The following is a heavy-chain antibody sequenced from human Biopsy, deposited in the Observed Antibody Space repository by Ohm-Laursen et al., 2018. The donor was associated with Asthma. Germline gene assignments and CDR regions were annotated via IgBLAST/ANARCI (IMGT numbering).Heavy chain of an antibody. CDR2: IKHDGTEK. Sequence: SLRLSCAASGFSFSNFAIHWVRQVPGKGLEWVANIKHDGTEKNHVDSLKGRFTISRDNAKNSLYLQMNSLRAEDTAVYYCARDSYSSGLYDDFESWGQGTLVTVSS. CDR3: ARDSYSSGLYDDFES. CDR1: GFSFSNFA. J-gene: IGHJ4*02. V-gene: IGHV3-7*03. D-gene: IGHD6-19*01.